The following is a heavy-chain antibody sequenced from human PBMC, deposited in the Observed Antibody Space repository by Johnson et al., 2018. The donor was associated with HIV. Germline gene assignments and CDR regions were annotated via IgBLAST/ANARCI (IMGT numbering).Heavy chain of an antibody. V-gene: IGHV3-9*01. Sequence: VQLVESGGGVVQPGRSLRLSCAASGFTFSSFAMHWVRQAPGKGLEWVSGISWNSGSIGYADSVKGRFTISRDNAKNSLYLQMNSLRAEDTALYYCAKDHKVGAMIPDAFDIWGQGTMVTVSS. J-gene: IGHJ3*02. CDR3: AKDHKVGAMIPDAFDI. CDR1: GFTFSSFA. D-gene: IGHD1-26*01. CDR2: ISWNSGSI.